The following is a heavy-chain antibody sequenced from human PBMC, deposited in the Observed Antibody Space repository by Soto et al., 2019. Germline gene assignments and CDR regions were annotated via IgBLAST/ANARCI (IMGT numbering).Heavy chain of an antibody. Sequence: EVQLVESGGGLVQPGRSLRLSCAASGFTFDDYAMHWVRQAPGKGPEWVSGITWNGGSKGYAESVKGRFTISRDNAKNSLYLQMNSLRKEDTSFYYCAKSKEDLELLKPTVTTFWGPFNIWGHGTMVNVSS. V-gene: IGHV3-9*01. CDR2: ITWNGGSK. J-gene: IGHJ3*02. CDR1: GFTFDDYA. D-gene: IGHD4-17*01. CDR3: AKSKEDLELLKPTVTTFWGPFNI.